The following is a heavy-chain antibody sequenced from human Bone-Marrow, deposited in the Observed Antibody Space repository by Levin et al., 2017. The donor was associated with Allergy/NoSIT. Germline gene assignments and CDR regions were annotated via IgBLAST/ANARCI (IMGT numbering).Heavy chain of an antibody. CDR2: IWYDGSNK. CDR1: GFTFSSYG. D-gene: IGHD3-10*01. CDR3: ARDSGSGSNGYDY. Sequence: PGGSLRLSCTASGFTFSSYGMHWVRQAPGKGLEWVAVIWYDGSNKYYADSVKGRLTISRDNSKNTLYLQMNSLRAEDTAVYYCARDSGSGSNGYDYWGQGTLVTVSS. V-gene: IGHV3-33*01. J-gene: IGHJ4*02.